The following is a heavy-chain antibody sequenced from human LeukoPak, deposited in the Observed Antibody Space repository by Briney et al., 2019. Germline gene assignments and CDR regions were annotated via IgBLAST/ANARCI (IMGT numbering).Heavy chain of an antibody. D-gene: IGHD2-15*01. CDR3: ARQALGYCSGGSCYTPYYYCGMDV. J-gene: IGHJ6*02. Sequence: GASVKVSCKASGGTFSSYAISWVRQAPGQGLEWMGRIIPILGIANYAQKFQGRVTITADKSTSTAYMELSSLRSEDTAVYYCARQALGYCSGGSCYTPYYYCGMDVWGQGTTVTVSS. CDR1: GGTFSSYA. V-gene: IGHV1-69*04. CDR2: IIPILGIA.